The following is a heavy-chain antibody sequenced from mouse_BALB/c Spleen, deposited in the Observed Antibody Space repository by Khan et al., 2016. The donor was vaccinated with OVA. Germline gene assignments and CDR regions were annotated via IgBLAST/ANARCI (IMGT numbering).Heavy chain of an antibody. J-gene: IGHJ3*01. V-gene: IGHV1-7*01. CDR2: INPSTDYT. Sequence: QVQLQQSGAELAKPGASVKMSCKASGYTFTNYWMHWVKQRPGQGLEWIGYINPSTDYTEYNQKFKDKATLTADKSSSTAYMQLTSLTYEDSALYDFVNSGNSFAWFTYWGQGTLVTVSA. CDR3: VNSGNSFAWFTY. D-gene: IGHD1-1*01. CDR1: GYTFTNYW.